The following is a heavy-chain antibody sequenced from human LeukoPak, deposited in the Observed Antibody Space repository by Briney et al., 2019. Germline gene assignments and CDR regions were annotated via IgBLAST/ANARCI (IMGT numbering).Heavy chain of an antibody. CDR2: ISDSGGST. V-gene: IGHV3-23*01. CDR3: AKDSTGDHWYFDL. J-gene: IGHJ2*01. CDR1: GFTFSSYG. Sequence: GGSLRLSCAASGFTFSSYGMTWVRQAPGKGLEWVSAISDSGGSTNYADSVKGRFTISRDNSKNTLYLQMNSLRAEDTAVYYCAKDSTGDHWYFDLWGRGTLVTVSS. D-gene: IGHD7-27*01.